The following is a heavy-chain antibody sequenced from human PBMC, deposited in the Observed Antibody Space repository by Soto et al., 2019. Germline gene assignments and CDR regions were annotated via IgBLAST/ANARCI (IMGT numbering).Heavy chain of an antibody. J-gene: IGHJ3*02. CDR1: GGTFSSYA. Sequence: ASVKVSCKASGGTFSSYAISWVRQAPGQGLEWMGVINPSGGSTNYAQKFQGRVTMTRDTSTSTVYMDLSSLRSEDTAVYYCARTGYSSGPTTFDIWGQGTMVTVSS. CDR2: INPSGGST. V-gene: IGHV1-46*03. D-gene: IGHD6-19*01. CDR3: ARTGYSSGPTTFDI.